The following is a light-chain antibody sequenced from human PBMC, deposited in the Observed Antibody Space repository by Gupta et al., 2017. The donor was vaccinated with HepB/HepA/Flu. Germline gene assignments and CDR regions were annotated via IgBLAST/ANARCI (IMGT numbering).Light chain of an antibody. J-gene: IGLJ1*01. Sequence: QSVLTQPPSVSGAPGQRVTISCTGSNSNIGAGYDVHWYRQLPGTAPQLLIYINTNRPSGVPDRLSGSKSGTSASLAITGLQAEDEADYYCQSYDSSLRVYVFGAGTKVTVL. CDR1: NSNIGAGYD. V-gene: IGLV1-40*01. CDR2: INT. CDR3: QSYDSSLRVYV.